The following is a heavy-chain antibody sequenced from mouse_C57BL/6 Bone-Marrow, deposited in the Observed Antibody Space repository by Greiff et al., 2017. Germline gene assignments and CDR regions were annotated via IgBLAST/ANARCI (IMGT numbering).Heavy chain of an antibody. CDR3: ARQFAY. Sequence: VQLQQPGAELVKPGASVKMSCKASGYTFTSYWITWVKQRPGQGLEWIGDIYPGSGSTNYNEKFKSTATLTVDTSSSTAYMQLSSLTSYDSSVYYCARQFAYWGQGTLVTVSA. CDR2: IYPGSGST. J-gene: IGHJ3*01. V-gene: IGHV1-55*01. CDR1: GYTFTSYW.